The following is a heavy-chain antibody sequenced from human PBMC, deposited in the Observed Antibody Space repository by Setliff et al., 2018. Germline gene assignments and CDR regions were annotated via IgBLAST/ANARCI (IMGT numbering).Heavy chain of an antibody. D-gene: IGHD3-22*01. J-gene: IGHJ3*02. CDR1: GGTFSSYA. CDR3: ARDTPQYYYDSSGYYRAFDI. CDR2: IIPIFGTA. V-gene: IGHV1-69*05. Sequence: SVKVSCKASGGTFSSYAISWVRQAPGQGLEWMGGIIPIFGTANYAQKFQGRVTMTRDTSTSTVYMELSSLRSEDTAVYYCARDTPQYYYDSSGYYRAFDIWGQGTMVTVSS.